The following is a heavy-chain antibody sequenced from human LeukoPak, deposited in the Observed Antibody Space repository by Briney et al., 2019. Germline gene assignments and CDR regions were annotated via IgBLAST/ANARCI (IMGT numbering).Heavy chain of an antibody. D-gene: IGHD1-1*01. J-gene: IGHJ4*02. CDR3: ARARDGTFDY. CDR1: GDSVSSNGVT. Sequence: SQTLSLTCAISGDSVSSNGVTWNWVTQSPSRGLEWLGRTYYRSKWFNDFAISVKSRISINPDTSKNQFSLHLNSVTPEDTAVYYCARARDGTFDYWGQGTLVTVSS. CDR2: TYYRSKWFN. V-gene: IGHV6-1*01.